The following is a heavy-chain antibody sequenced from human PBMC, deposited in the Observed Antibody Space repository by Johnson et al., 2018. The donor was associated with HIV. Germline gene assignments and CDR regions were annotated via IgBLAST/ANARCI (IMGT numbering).Heavy chain of an antibody. CDR3: ARAGDYDVLTGSLLRGTFDV. V-gene: IGHV3-7*01. J-gene: IGHJ3*01. Sequence: VQLVESGGGLVQPGGSLRLSCAVSGFTYSNHHMTWVRQAPGKGLEWVANINQDGSDKYYVDSVKGRFTISRDNAQNSLYLQMNSLRAEDTAVYYCARAGDYDVLTGSLLRGTFDVWGQGTMVTVSS. D-gene: IGHD3-9*01. CDR1: GFTYSNHH. CDR2: INQDGSDK.